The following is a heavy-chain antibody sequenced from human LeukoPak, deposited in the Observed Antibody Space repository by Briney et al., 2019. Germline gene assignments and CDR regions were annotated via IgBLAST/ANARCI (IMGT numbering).Heavy chain of an antibody. CDR3: ARGGFGVVLFDY. D-gene: IGHD3-3*01. V-gene: IGHV1-69*04. J-gene: IGHJ4*02. CDR1: GYTFTGYY. CDR2: IIPILGIA. Sequence: GASVKVSCKASGYTFTGYYMHWVRQAPGQGLEWMGRIIPILGIANYAQKFQGRVTITADKSTSTAYMELSSLRSEDTAVYYCARGGFGVVLFDYWGQGTLVTVSS.